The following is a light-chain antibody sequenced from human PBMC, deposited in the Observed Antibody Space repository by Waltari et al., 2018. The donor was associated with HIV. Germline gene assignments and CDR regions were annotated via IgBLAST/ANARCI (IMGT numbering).Light chain of an antibody. Sequence: QSALTQPASVSGSPGQSITISCTGTSSDVGGYDYVSWYQQDPGKAPKVIMYGGSRRPAVVSNRFSGSKAGNTASLTIAGLQAEDEADYYCSSYTTGSTLVFGGGTTVTVL. CDR3: SSYTTGSTLV. CDR1: SSDVGGYDY. CDR2: GGS. V-gene: IGLV2-14*01. J-gene: IGLJ3*02.